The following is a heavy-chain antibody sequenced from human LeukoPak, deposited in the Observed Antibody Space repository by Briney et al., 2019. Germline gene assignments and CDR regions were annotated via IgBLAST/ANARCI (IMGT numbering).Heavy chain of an antibody. CDR3: AKDSVIRPFTYYDSSGYYFGTAY. CDR2: ISYDGSNK. V-gene: IGHV3-30-3*01. CDR1: GFTFSSYA. Sequence: GGSLRLSCAASGFTFSSYAMHWVRQAPGKGLEWVAVISYDGSNKYYADSVKGRFTISRDNSKNTLYLQMNSLRAEDTAVYYCAKDSVIRPFTYYDSSGYYFGTAYWGQGTLVTVSS. J-gene: IGHJ4*02. D-gene: IGHD3-22*01.